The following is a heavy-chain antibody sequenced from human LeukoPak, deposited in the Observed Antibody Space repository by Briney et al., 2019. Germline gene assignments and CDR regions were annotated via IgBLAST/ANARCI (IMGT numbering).Heavy chain of an antibody. D-gene: IGHD3-10*01. Sequence: GGSLRLSCAASGFTFSSYAMSWVRQAPGKGLEWVSAISGSGGSTYYADSVKGRFTISRDNSKNTLYLQMNSLRAEDTAVYYCAKGSHGSMVRYGSGTSFFDYWGQGTLVTVSS. CDR3: AKGSHGSMVRYGSGTSFFDY. CDR1: GFTFSSYA. V-gene: IGHV3-23*01. J-gene: IGHJ4*02. CDR2: ISGSGGST.